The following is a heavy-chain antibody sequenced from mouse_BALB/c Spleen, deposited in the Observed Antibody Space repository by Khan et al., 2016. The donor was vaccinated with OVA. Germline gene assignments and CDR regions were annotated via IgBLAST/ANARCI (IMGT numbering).Heavy chain of an antibody. V-gene: IGHV2-2*02. CDR1: GFSLTTYG. CDR3: ARNYEYDEGLAY. J-gene: IGHJ3*01. Sequence: VQLQESGPGLVQPSQSLSTTCTVSGFSLTTYGVHWVRQSPGKGLEWLGVIWSGGSTDYNAAFISRLSISKDSSKSQVFFKMNSLQVNDTAIYYCARNYEYDEGLAYWGQGTLVTVSA. D-gene: IGHD2-4*01. CDR2: IWSGGST.